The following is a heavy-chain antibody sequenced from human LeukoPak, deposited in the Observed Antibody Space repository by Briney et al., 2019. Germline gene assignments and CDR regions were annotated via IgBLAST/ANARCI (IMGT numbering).Heavy chain of an antibody. V-gene: IGHV3-23*01. J-gene: IGHJ4*02. CDR2: ISGSGGST. CDR1: GFTFSTYA. D-gene: IGHD2-15*01. Sequence: QPGGSLRLSCAASGFTFSTYAMSWVRQAPGKGLEWVSGISGSGGSTYYADSVKGRFALSRDNSKNTLYLHVNSLRAEDTAIYYCAEGGGRYCSGGSCYTFDYWGQGTLVTVSS. CDR3: AEGGGRYCSGGSCYTFDY.